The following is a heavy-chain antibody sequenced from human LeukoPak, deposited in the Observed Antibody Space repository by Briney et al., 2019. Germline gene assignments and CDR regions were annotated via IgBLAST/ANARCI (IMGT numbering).Heavy chain of an antibody. D-gene: IGHD2-2*01. V-gene: IGHV3-7*01. CDR3: ATRNYCSSTSCRSHYYYYGMDV. Sequence: PGGSLRLSCAASGFTFSTYWMSWVRQAPGKGLEWVANIKEDGSEKYYGDSVKGRFTISRDNAKNSLYLQMNSLRAEDTAVYYCATRNYCSSTSCRSHYYYYGMDVWGQGTTVTVSS. CDR2: IKEDGSEK. CDR1: GFTFSTYW. J-gene: IGHJ6*02.